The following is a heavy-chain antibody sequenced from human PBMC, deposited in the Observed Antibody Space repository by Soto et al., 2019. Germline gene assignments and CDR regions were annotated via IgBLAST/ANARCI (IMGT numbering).Heavy chain of an antibody. D-gene: IGHD1-26*01. J-gene: IGHJ4*02. V-gene: IGHV3-30*18. CDR3: AKMSSGSYFRGPYYFDY. Sequence: PGGSLRLSCAASGFTFSSYGMHWVRQAPGKGLEWVAVISYDGSNKYYADSVKGRFTISRDNSKNTLYLQMNSLRAEDTAVYYCAKMSSGSYFRGPYYFDYWGQGTLVTVSS. CDR2: ISYDGSNK. CDR1: GFTFSSYG.